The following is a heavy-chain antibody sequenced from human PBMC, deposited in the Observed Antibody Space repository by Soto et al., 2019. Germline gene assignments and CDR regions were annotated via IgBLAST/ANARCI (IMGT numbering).Heavy chain of an antibody. V-gene: IGHV3-30*18. D-gene: IGHD6-25*01. CDR2: ISYDGSNK. CDR3: AKAPSARGCFDY. Sequence: QVQLVESGGGVVQPGRSLRLSCAASGCTFSSYGMHWVRQAPGKGLEWVAVISYDGSNKYYADSVKGRFTISRDNSKNTLYLQMNSLRAEDTAVYYCAKAPSARGCFDYWGQGTLVTVSS. CDR1: GCTFSSYG. J-gene: IGHJ4*02.